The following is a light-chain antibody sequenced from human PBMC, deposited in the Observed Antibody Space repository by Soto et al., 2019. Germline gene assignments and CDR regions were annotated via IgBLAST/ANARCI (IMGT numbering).Light chain of an antibody. J-gene: IGLJ3*02. CDR1: SSDVGSYNL. Sequence: QSALTQPASVSGSPGQSITISCTGTSSDVGSYNLVSWYQLHPGKAPKLMIYEGSKRPSGVSNRFSGSKSGNTASLTISGLQAEDEADYYCQTWVTGPPWVFGGGTKVTVL. CDR3: QTWVTGPPWV. CDR2: EGS. V-gene: IGLV2-23*01.